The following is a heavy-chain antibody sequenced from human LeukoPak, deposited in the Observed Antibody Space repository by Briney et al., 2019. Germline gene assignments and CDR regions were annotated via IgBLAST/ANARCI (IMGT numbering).Heavy chain of an antibody. J-gene: IGHJ4*02. V-gene: IGHV3-74*01. CDR3: ARGRGIYYDSSGYYYLDY. Sequence: GGSLRPSCAASGFTFRSYWMHWVRQAPGKGRVWVSRINTDGSSTSYADSVKGRFTISRDNAKNTLYLQMNSLRADEDTAVYYCARGRGIYYDSSGYYYLDYWGQGTLVTVSS. CDR2: INTDGSST. D-gene: IGHD3-22*01. CDR1: GFTFRSYW.